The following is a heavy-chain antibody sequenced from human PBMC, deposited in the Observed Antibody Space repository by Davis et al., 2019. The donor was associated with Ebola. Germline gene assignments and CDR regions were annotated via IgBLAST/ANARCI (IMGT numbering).Heavy chain of an antibody. V-gene: IGHV1-69*05. CDR1: GGTFSSYA. CDR2: IIPIFGTA. J-gene: IGHJ6*03. Sequence: SVKVSCKASGGTFSSYAISWVRQAPGQGLEWMGGIIPIFGTANYAQKLQGRVTMTTDTSTSTAYMELRSLRSDDTAVYYCARLVVPAALLTYYYYYYMDVWGKGTTVTVSS. CDR3: ARLVVPAALLTYYYYYYMDV. D-gene: IGHD2-2*01.